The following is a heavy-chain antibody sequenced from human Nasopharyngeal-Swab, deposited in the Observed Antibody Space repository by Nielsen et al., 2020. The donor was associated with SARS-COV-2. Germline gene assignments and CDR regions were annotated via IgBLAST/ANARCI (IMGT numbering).Heavy chain of an antibody. J-gene: IGHJ4*02. CDR3: AKGPLIIVVDYYFDY. D-gene: IGHD2-2*01. Sequence: VRQAPGKGLEWVSAISGSGGSTYYADSVKGRFTISRDNSKNTQYLQMNSLRAEDTAVYYCAKGPLIIVVDYYFDYWGQGTLVTVSS. CDR2: ISGSGGST. V-gene: IGHV3-23*01.